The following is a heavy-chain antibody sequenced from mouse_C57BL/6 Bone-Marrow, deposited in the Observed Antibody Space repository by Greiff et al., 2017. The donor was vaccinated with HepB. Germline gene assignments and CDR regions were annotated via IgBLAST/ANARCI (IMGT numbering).Heavy chain of an antibody. CDR3: ARTGIYYYGSSPFAY. J-gene: IGHJ3*01. Sequence: QVQLKESGAEMARPGASVKLSCKASGYTFTSYGISWVKQRTGQGLEWIGEIYPRSGNTYYNEKFKGKATLTADKSSSTAYMELRSLTSEDSAVYVCARTGIYYYGSSPFAYWGQGTLVTVSA. CDR2: IYPRSGNT. D-gene: IGHD1-1*01. CDR1: GYTFTSYG. V-gene: IGHV1-81*01.